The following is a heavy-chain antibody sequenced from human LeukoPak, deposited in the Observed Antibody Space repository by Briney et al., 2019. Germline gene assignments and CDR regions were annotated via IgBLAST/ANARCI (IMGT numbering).Heavy chain of an antibody. V-gene: IGHV4-34*01. J-gene: IGHJ3*02. Sequence: SETLSLTCAVYGGSFSDFYWSWIRQPPGKGLEWIGEINHSGSTNYSPALKSRVTISLDTSRNQFSLKLNSVTAADTAVYYCAKSNGYGLVDIWGQGTMVTVSS. CDR2: INHSGST. D-gene: IGHD3-10*01. CDR1: GGSFSDFY. CDR3: AKSNGYGLVDI.